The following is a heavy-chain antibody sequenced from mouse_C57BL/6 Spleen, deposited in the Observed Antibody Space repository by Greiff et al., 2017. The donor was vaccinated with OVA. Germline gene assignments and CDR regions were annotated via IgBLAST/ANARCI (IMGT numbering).Heavy chain of an antibody. D-gene: IGHD3-2*02. CDR2: IDPSDSDT. J-gene: IGHJ4*01. V-gene: IGHV1-52*01. Sequence: QVQLQQPGAELVRPGSSVKLSCKASGYTFTSYWMHWVKQRPIQGLEWIGNIDPSDSDTHYNQKFKDKATLTVDKSSSTAYMQLSSLTSEDSAVYYCARSKTSGYDVYDYAMDYWGQGTSVTVSS. CDR1: GYTFTSYW. CDR3: ARSKTSGYDVYDYAMDY.